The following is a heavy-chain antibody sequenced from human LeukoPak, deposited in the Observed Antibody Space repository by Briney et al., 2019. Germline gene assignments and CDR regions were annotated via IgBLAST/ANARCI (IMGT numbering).Heavy chain of an antibody. CDR1: GGSISSSIYY. J-gene: IGHJ4*02. CDR2: ISYSGTT. D-gene: IGHD6-19*01. Sequence: SETLSLTCTVSGGSISSSIYYWGWIRQPPGKGLDWIGSISYSGTTYYKPSLKSRVTISVDTSKNQFSLKLSSVTAADTAVYYCARRQQWLADVFDIWGQGTLVTVSS. CDR3: ARRQQWLADVFDI. V-gene: IGHV4-39*01.